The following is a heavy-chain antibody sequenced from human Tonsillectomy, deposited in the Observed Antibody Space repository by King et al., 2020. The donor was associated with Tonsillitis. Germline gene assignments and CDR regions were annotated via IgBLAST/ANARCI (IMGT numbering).Heavy chain of an antibody. J-gene: IGHJ6*02. D-gene: IGHD3-10*01. CDR1: GYTFTSYY. CDR3: ARIYFVSGSYYNGYGMDV. V-gene: IGHV1-46*01. CDR2: XXXXXXXX. Sequence: VQLVQSGAEVKKPGASVKVCCKASGYTFTSYYLHWVRXXPGRGLXXMXXXXXXXXXXXXAXXFQXRVTMTRDXSTSTVYMEXXXXRSXDXAVYYCARIYFVSGSYYNGYGMDVWGQGTTVTVSS.